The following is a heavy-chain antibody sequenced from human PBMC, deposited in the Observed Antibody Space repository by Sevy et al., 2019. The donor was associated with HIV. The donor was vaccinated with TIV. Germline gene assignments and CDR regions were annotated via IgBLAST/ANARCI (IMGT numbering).Heavy chain of an antibody. CDR3: AKDPGGEYYYGSGSYLYYYGMDV. CDR2: ISGSGGRT. V-gene: IGHV3-23*01. Sequence: GGSLRLSCAASGFTFSSYAMSWVRQAPGKGLEWVSAISGSGGRTYYADSVKGRFTISRDNSKNTLYLQMNSLRAEDTAVYYCAKDPGGEYYYGSGSYLYYYGMDVWGQGTTVTVSS. CDR1: GFTFSSYA. J-gene: IGHJ6*02. D-gene: IGHD3-10*01.